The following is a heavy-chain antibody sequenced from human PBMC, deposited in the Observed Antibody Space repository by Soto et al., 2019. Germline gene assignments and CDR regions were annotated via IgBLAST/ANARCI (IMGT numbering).Heavy chain of an antibody. V-gene: IGHV3-15*01. D-gene: IGHD5-18*01. Sequence: GGSLRLSCAASGFTFSNAWMSWVRQAPGKGLEWVGRIKSKTDGGATEYAAPVEGRFTISRDDSTNTLYLQMNSLKTEHTAVYYCTTDHLDTAMGPYDAYDIWGQGTMVTVSS. J-gene: IGHJ3*02. CDR3: TTDHLDTAMGPYDAYDI. CDR2: IKSKTDGGAT. CDR1: GFTFSNAW.